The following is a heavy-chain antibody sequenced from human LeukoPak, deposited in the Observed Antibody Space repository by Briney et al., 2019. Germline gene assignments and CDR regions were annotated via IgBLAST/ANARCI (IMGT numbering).Heavy chain of an antibody. CDR2: INPNSGDT. CDR1: GYTFSGSY. Sequence: ASVKVSCKASGYTFSGSYIHWVRQAPGQGLEWMGRINPNSGDTNYAQKFQGRVTMTRDTSISTAYMELSSLTSDDTAVYYCARATNMVRGPPPAQRGGIYYYYMDVWGKGTTVTVSS. CDR3: ARATNMVRGPPPAQRGGIYYYYMDV. J-gene: IGHJ6*03. V-gene: IGHV1-2*06. D-gene: IGHD3-10*01.